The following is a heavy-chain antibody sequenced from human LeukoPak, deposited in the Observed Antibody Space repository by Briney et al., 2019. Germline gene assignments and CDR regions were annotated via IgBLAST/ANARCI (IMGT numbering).Heavy chain of an antibody. V-gene: IGHV3-23*01. CDR2: ISVNGGTT. Sequence: GGSLRLSCAASRITFSSYAMSWVRQAPGKGLEWVSVISVNGGTTHYADSVKGRFTISRDNSKNTLYLQMNSLRAEDTAVYYCVEDSVTAHYFDYWGQGTLVTVSS. D-gene: IGHD2-21*02. CDR3: VEDSVTAHYFDY. CDR1: RITFSSYA. J-gene: IGHJ4*02.